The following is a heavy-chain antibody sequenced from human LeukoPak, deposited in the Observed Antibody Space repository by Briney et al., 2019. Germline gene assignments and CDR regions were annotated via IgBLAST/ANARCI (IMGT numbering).Heavy chain of an antibody. CDR1: GYTFTGYY. CDR2: IIPIFNTV. J-gene: IGHJ4*02. Sequence: ASVKVSCKASGYTFTGYYMHWVRQAPGQGLEWMGGIIPIFNTVDYAHKFLGRVTITTDESTGTAFMELSSLRSEDTAVYYCATGSVTSVTPLHYWGQGTLVSVSS. D-gene: IGHD2-15*01. V-gene: IGHV1-69*05. CDR3: ATGSVTSVTPLHY.